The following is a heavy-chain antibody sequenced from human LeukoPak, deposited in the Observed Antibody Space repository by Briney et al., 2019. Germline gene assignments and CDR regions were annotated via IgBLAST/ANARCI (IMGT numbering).Heavy chain of an antibody. CDR3: ARVPYYYGSGTYPLDP. CDR1: GGSISSGGYS. V-gene: IGHV4-30-2*01. D-gene: IGHD3-10*01. Sequence: SETLSLTCAVSGGSISSGGYSWSWIRQPPGKGLEWIGYIYHSGSTYYNPSLKSRVTISVDTSKNQFSLKLSSVTAADTAVYYCARVPYYYGSGTYPLDPWGQGTLVTVSS. J-gene: IGHJ5*02. CDR2: IYHSGST.